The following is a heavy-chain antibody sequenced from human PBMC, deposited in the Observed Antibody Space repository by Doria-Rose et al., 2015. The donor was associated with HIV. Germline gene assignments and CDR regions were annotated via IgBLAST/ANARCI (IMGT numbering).Heavy chain of an antibody. CDR3: AKAPIIGPKYYFYMDV. CDR1: RLSFESHA. V-gene: IGHV3-9*01. CDR2: TSWDSGAK. D-gene: IGHD3-3*01. Sequence: QLVQPGGALVQPASSSRLSCVGSRLSFESHAMHWVRLAPGKGLECVAGTSWDSGAKGNADSVEGRFTISRDNAKKSVYLEMRSLRPEDTAFYYCAKAPIIGPKYYFYMDVWGKGTSVTVSS. J-gene: IGHJ6*03.